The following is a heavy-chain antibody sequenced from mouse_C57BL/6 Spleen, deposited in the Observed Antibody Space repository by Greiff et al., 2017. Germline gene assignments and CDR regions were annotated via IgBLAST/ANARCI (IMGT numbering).Heavy chain of an antibody. J-gene: IGHJ2*01. CDR1: GYAFTNYL. V-gene: IGHV1-54*01. D-gene: IGHD1-1*01. Sequence: QVQLQQSGAELVRPGTSVKVSCKASGYAFTNYLIEWVKQRPGQGLEWIGVITPGRGGTNYNEKFKGKATLTADKSSSTAYMQLSSLTSEDSAVYFCARSGDYGSSYGYFDYWGQGTTLTVSS. CDR2: ITPGRGGT. CDR3: ARSGDYGSSYGYFDY.